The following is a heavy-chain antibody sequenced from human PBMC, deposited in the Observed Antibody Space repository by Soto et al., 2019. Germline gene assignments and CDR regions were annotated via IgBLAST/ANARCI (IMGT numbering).Heavy chain of an antibody. CDR2: IIPIFGTA. D-gene: IGHD6-13*01. CDR3: ARDVENRAAAGTGTFDY. CDR1: GGTFSSYA. J-gene: IGHJ4*02. Sequence: ASVKVSCKASGGTFSSYAISWVRQAPGQGLEWMGGIIPIFGTANYAQKFQGRVTITADESTSTAYMELSSLRSEDTAVYYCARDVENRAAAGTGTFDYCCQGTLVTVSS. V-gene: IGHV1-69*13.